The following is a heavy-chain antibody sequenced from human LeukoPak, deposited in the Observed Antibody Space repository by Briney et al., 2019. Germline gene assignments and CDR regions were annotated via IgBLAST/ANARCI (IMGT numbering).Heavy chain of an antibody. Sequence: GGSLRLSCTASGFTFSSYGMHWFRQAPGKGLEWVAFIRFDGSDKYYVDSVKGRFTVSRDNSKSTLSLQMNSIRPEDTAVYYCAKDKAPLLYSTGCALDYWGQGTLVTVSS. V-gene: IGHV3-30*02. J-gene: IGHJ4*02. CDR3: AKDKAPLLYSTGCALDY. D-gene: IGHD2-2*01. CDR1: GFTFSSYG. CDR2: IRFDGSDK.